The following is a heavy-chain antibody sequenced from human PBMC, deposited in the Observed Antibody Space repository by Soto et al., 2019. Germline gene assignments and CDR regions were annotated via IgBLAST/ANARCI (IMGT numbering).Heavy chain of an antibody. CDR3: ARDTFYGSGSYFDY. Sequence: PSETLSLTCTVSGGSISSYFWSWIRQPPGKGLEWIGYIYYSGSTNYNPSLKSRVTISVDTSKNQFSLKLSSVTAADTAVYYCARDTFYGSGSYFDYWGQGTLVTVSS. J-gene: IGHJ4*02. CDR1: GGSISSYF. D-gene: IGHD3-10*01. CDR2: IYYSGST. V-gene: IGHV4-59*01.